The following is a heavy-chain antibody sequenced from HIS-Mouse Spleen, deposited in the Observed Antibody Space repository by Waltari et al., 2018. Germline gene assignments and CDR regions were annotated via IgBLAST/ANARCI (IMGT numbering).Heavy chain of an antibody. Sequence: QVQLQESGPGLVKPSETLSLTCTVSGYSISSGYYWGWIRQPPGKGLEWIGSIYHSGSTSYNPSLKRRVTLSVDTSKNQFSLKLSSVTAADTAVYYCARAAAAGQDYWGQGTLVTVSS. V-gene: IGHV4-38-2*02. D-gene: IGHD6-13*01. CDR3: ARAAAAGQDY. CDR1: GYSISSGYY. J-gene: IGHJ4*02. CDR2: IYHSGST.